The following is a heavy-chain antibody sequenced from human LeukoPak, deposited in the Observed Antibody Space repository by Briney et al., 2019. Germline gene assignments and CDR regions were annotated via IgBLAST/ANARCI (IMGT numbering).Heavy chain of an antibody. D-gene: IGHD3-22*01. Sequence: SETLSLTCTVSGGSISSSSYYWGWIRQPPGKGLEWIGSIYYSGSTYYNPSLKSRVTISVDTSKNQFSLKLSSVTAADTAVYYCARDYYDSSGYLYFDYWGQGTLVTVSS. CDR2: IYYSGST. CDR1: GGSISSSSYY. CDR3: ARDYYDSSGYLYFDY. J-gene: IGHJ4*02. V-gene: IGHV4-39*07.